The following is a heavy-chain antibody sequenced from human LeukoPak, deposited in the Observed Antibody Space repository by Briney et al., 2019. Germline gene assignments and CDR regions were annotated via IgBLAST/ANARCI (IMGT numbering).Heavy chain of an antibody. V-gene: IGHV1-2*02. J-gene: IGHJ6*03. CDR3: ARGPLGSSSSGYYYYMDV. CDR1: GYTFTGYY. D-gene: IGHD6-6*01. CDR2: INPNSGGT. Sequence: AASVKVSCKASGYTFTGYYMHWVRQAPGQGLEWMGWINPNSGGTNYAQKFQGRVTMTRDTSISTAYMEVSRLRPDDTAVYYCARGPLGSSSSGYYYYMDVWGKGTTVTVSS.